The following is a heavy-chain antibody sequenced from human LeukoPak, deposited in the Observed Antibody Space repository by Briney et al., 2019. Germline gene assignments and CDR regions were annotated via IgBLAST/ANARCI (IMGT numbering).Heavy chain of an antibody. CDR2: INPSGGST. CDR3: ARDRFLVNYGDHSDAFDI. J-gene: IGHJ3*02. CDR1: GYTFTSYY. Sequence: ASVKVSCKASGYTFTSYYMHWVRQAPGQGLEWMGIINPSGGSTSYAQKFQGRVTMTRDTSTSTVYMELSSLRSEDTAVYYCARDRFLVNYGDHSDAFDIWGQGTMVTVSS. V-gene: IGHV1-46*01. D-gene: IGHD4-17*01.